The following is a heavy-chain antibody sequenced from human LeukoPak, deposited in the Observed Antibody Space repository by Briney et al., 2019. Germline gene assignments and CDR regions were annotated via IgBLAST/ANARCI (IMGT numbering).Heavy chain of an antibody. CDR3: TTMSTAEGFDY. V-gene: IGHV3-73*01. Sequence: GGSLRLSCAASGFIFSGSAIHWVRQASGKGLEWVGRIRGKVYSYETTYAASVKGRFTISRIDSNNTAYLQMNNLNTDDTAVYYCTTMSTAEGFDYWGQGTLVTVSS. J-gene: IGHJ4*02. CDR1: GFIFSGSA. D-gene: IGHD1-14*01. CDR2: IRGKVYSYET.